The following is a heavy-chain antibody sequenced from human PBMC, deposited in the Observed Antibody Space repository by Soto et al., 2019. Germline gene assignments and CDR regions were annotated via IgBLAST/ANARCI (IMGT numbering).Heavy chain of an antibody. V-gene: IGHV3-33*06. D-gene: IGHD2-15*01. Sequence: PGGSLRLSCAASGFTFSSYGMHWVRQAPGKGLEWVAVIWYDGSNKYYADSVKGRFTISRDNSKNTLYLQINSLRAGDTAVYYCAKDQVPLPGYCNGGSCYHFDYWGQGTLVTVSS. CDR2: IWYDGSNK. J-gene: IGHJ4*02. CDR3: AKDQVPLPGYCNGGSCYHFDY. CDR1: GFTFSSYG.